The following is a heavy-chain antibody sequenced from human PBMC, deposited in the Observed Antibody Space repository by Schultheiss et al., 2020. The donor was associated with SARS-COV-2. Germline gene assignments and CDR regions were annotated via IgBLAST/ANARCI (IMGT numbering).Heavy chain of an antibody. CDR3: AKDPSRYSSGWFDY. CDR1: GGSFSGYY. CDR2: IYYSGST. V-gene: IGHV4-59*01. J-gene: IGHJ4*02. Sequence: SETLSLTCAVYGGSFSGYYWSWIRQPPGKGLEWIGYIYYSGSTYYNPSLKSRVTISVDTSKNQFSLKLTSVTAADTAVYYCAKDPSRYSSGWFDYWGQGTLVTVSS. D-gene: IGHD6-19*01.